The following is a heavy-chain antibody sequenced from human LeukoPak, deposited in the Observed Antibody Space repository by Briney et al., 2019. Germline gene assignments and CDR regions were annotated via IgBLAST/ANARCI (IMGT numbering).Heavy chain of an antibody. V-gene: IGHV4-30-2*01. D-gene: IGHD2-15*01. J-gene: IGHJ3*02. CDR1: GGSISSGGYS. CDR3: ARYCSGGSSPPHAFDI. CDR2: IYHSGST. Sequence: PSETLSLTCTVSGGSISSGGYSWSWIRQPPGKGLEWIGYIYHSGSTYYNPSLKSRVTISVDRSKNQFSLKLSSVTAADTAVYYCARYCSGGSSPPHAFDIWGQGTMVTVSS.